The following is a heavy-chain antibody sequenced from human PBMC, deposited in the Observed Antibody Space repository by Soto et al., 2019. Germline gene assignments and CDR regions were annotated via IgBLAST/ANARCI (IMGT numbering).Heavy chain of an antibody. D-gene: IGHD2-2*01. V-gene: IGHV4-39*01. CDR2: IYYTGST. CDR1: GVSISSSSYY. Sequence: SETLSLTCTVSGVSISSSSYYWGWIRQPPGKGLEWIGTIYYTGSTYYNPSLKSRVTMSVDTSKNQFSLKLSSVTAADTAVYYCAGRPPPAAKIFDYWGQGTLVTVSS. J-gene: IGHJ4*02. CDR3: AGRPPPAAKIFDY.